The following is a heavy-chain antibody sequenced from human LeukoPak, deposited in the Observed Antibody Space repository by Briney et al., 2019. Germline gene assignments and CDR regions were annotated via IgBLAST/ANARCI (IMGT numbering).Heavy chain of an antibody. D-gene: IGHD4-17*01. CDR3: ARGGDYFAFSDENWFDP. J-gene: IGHJ5*02. CDR2: VYYSGST. Sequence: SETLSLTCTVSGGSITSISYYWGWIRQPPGKGLERIGSVYYSGSTYYNPSLKSRVTMSVDTSKNQFSLKLSSVTAADTAVYYCARGGDYFAFSDENWFDPWGQGTLVTVSS. V-gene: IGHV4-39*01. CDR1: GGSITSISYY.